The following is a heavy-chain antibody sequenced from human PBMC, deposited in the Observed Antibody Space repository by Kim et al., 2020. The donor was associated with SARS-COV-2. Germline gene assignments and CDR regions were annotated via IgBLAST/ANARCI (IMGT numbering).Heavy chain of an antibody. J-gene: IGHJ4*02. V-gene: IGHV4-34*01. CDR3: ARVAGYSSGPRGDFDY. CDR1: GGSFSGYY. D-gene: IGHD6-19*01. CDR2: INHSGST. Sequence: SETLSLTCAVYGGSFSGYYWSWIRQPPGKGLEWIGEINHSGSTNYNPSLKSRVTISVDTSKNQFSLKLSSVTAADTAVYYCARVAGYSSGPRGDFDYWGQGTLVTVSS.